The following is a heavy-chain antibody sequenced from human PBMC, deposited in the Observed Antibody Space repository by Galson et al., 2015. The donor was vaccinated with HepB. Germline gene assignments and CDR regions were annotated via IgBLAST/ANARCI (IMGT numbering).Heavy chain of an antibody. CDR1: GASISSSLYY. D-gene: IGHD2/OR15-2a*01. J-gene: IGHJ4*02. Sequence: ETLSLTCTVSGASISSSLYYWVWVRQPPEKGLEWIGSIYYTGNTYYKSSPKSRVTISADMSKNQFSLKVNSVNAADTAVYYCARAAGDSSTYAYDYWGQGALVTVSS. CDR3: ARAAGDSSTYAYDY. CDR2: IYYTGNT. V-gene: IGHV4-39*07.